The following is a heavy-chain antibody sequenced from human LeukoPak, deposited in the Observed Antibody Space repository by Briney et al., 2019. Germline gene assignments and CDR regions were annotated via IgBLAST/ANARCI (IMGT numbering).Heavy chain of an antibody. D-gene: IGHD3-3*01. V-gene: IGHV4-59*01. CDR2: IYYSGST. Sequence: PSQTLSLTCTVSGGSISSYYWSWIRQPPGKGLEWIGYIYYSGSTNYNPSLKSRVTISVDTSKNQFSLKLSSVTAADTAVYYCARAPGPRGVVIPYYFDYWGQGTLVTVSS. J-gene: IGHJ4*02. CDR3: ARAPGPRGVVIPYYFDY. CDR1: GGSISSYY.